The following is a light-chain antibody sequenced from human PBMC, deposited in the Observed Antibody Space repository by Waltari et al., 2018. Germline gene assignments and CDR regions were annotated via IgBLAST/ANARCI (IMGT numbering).Light chain of an antibody. J-gene: IGKJ3*01. CDR1: QSLLHSNGNTF. V-gene: IGKV2-30*02. CDR3: MQGTHFPFT. Sequence: DVVMTQSPSSLSITPGPSAALTCRSSQSLLHSNGNTFLSWLVQKPGQSPRRLIYKVSNRDSGVPDRFSGSGAGADFTLRINRVETEDVGVYYCMQGTHFPFTFGPGTKLEIK. CDR2: KVS.